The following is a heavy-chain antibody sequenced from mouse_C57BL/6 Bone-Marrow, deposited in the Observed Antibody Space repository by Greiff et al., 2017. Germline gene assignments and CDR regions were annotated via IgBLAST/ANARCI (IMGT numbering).Heavy chain of an antibody. V-gene: IGHV5-15*01. CDR3: AEEPRAYYYGSSYFCWYFDF. CDR1: GFTFSDYG. J-gene: IGHJ1*03. Sequence: EVQGVESGGGLVQPGGSLKLSCAASGFTFSDYGMAWVRQAPRKGPEWVAFISNLAYSIYYADTVTGRSTIPRENAKNTLYLEMSSLRSEDTAMCYCAEEPRAYYYGSSYFCWYFDFWGTGTTVTVSS. CDR2: ISNLAYSI. D-gene: IGHD1-1*01.